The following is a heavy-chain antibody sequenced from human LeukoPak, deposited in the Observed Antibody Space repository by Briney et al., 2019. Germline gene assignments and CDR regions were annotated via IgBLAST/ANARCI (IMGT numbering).Heavy chain of an antibody. CDR3: ARPWLVDAFDI. D-gene: IGHD6-19*01. CDR1: GGSISSSSYY. V-gene: IGHV4-39*01. CDR2: IYYSGST. J-gene: IGHJ3*02. Sequence: SETLSLTCTVSGGSISSSSYYWGWIRQPPGKGLEWIGSIYYSGSTYYNPSLKSRVTISVDTSKNQFSLKLSSVTAADTAVYYCARPWLVDAFDIWGQGTMVTVSS.